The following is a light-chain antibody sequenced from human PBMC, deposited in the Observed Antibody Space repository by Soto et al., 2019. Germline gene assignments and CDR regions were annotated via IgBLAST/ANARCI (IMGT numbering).Light chain of an antibody. V-gene: IGKV3-20*01. CDR3: QQYGSSPT. Sequence: EIVLTQSPGTLSLFPGERATLSCRASQSLTTSYLAWYQQKPGQAPRLLIYGASSRATGIPDRFSGSGSGTDFTLTISRLEAEDFAVYYCQQYGSSPTFGQGTRLEMK. CDR1: QSLTTSY. CDR2: GAS. J-gene: IGKJ5*01.